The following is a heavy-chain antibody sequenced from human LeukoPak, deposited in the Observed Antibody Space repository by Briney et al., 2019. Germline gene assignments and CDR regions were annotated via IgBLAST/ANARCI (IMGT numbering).Heavy chain of an antibody. V-gene: IGHV4-59*08. CDR2: IYYSRST. CDR1: GGSMNSYY. J-gene: IGHJ4*02. CDR3: ARQSYSSSWGSYYFDY. Sequence: SETLSLTCTVSGGSMNSYYWSWIRQPPGKGLEWIGYIYYSRSTNYNPSLKGRVTISVDTSKNQFSLKLSSVTAADTAVFYCARQSYSSSWGSYYFDYWGQGTLVTVSS. D-gene: IGHD6-13*01.